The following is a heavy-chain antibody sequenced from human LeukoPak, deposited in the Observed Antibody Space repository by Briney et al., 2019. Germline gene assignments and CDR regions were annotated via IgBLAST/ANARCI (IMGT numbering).Heavy chain of an antibody. V-gene: IGHV1-69*16. CDR3: AGDLTPRGFGSYDYWFDP. CDR1: GGTFINYN. CDR2: IIPVLGTA. Sequence: ASVKVSCKASGGTFINYNIAWVRQAPGQGLEWMGGIIPVLGTANYAQKFQGRVTITTDESTSTVSMELSGLRSEDTAVYYCAGDLTPRGFGSYDYWFDPWGQGTLVTVSS. J-gene: IGHJ5*02. D-gene: IGHD5-12*01.